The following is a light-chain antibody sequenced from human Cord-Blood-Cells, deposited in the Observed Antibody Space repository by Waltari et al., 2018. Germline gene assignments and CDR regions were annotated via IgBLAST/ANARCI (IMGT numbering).Light chain of an antibody. CDR3: QQYGSSPFT. CDR1: HSVSSSY. CDR2: GAS. J-gene: IGKJ3*01. V-gene: IGKV3-20*01. Sequence: EIVLTQSPGTLSLSPGERATLSCRASHSVSSSYLAWYQKKPGQAPRLLSYGASSRATGIPDRFSGSGSGTDFTLTISRLEPEDFAVYYCQQYGSSPFTFGPGTKVDIK.